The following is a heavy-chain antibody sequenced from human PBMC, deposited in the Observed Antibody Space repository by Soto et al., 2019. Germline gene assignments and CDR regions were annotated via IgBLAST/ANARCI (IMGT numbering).Heavy chain of an antibody. CDR2: INSDGSST. V-gene: IGHV3-74*01. Sequence: GGSLRLSCAASGFTFSSYWIHWVRQAPGKGLVWVSRINSDGSSTTYADSVKGRFTISRDNAKNTLYLQMTSLRAEDTAVYYCARDKEPVAHSPYYYGSGSYTFDYWGQGTLVTVSS. CDR3: ARDKEPVAHSPYYYGSGSYTFDY. J-gene: IGHJ4*02. CDR1: GFTFSSYW. D-gene: IGHD3-10*01.